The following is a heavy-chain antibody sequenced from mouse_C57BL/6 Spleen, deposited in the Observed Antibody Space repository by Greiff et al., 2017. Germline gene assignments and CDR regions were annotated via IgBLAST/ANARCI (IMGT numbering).Heavy chain of an antibody. V-gene: IGHV1-64*01. CDR3: ARFGTDY. D-gene: IGHD4-1*01. Sequence: QVHVKQPGAELVKPGASVKLSCKASGYTFTSYWMHWVKQRPGQGLEWIGMIHPNSGSTNYNEKFKSKDTLTVDKSSSTAYMQLSSLTSEDSAVYYCARFGTDYWGQGTTLTVSS. J-gene: IGHJ2*01. CDR1: GYTFTSYW. CDR2: IHPNSGST.